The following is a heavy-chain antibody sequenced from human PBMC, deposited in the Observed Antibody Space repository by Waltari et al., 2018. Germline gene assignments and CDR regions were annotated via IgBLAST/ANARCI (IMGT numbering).Heavy chain of an antibody. V-gene: IGHV1-69*05. CDR1: GGSFSTYA. CDR3: ARGGLYGQQLLESACEI. CDR2: IIPMFETA. D-gene: IGHD6-13*01. J-gene: IGHJ3*02. Sequence: QVQLVQSGAEVKKPGSSVKVSCKASGGSFSTYAIPWVGQAPGQGIEWLGGIIPMFETANYAQKFQERVTITTDGSMTTADMELSSLTSEDTAVYYCARGGLYGQQLLESACEIWGQGTKVTVAS.